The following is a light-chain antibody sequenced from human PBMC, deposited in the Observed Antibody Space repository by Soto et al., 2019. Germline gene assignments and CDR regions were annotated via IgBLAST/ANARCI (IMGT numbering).Light chain of an antibody. V-gene: IGKV3-20*01. J-gene: IGKJ4*01. CDR3: LQFGMSAPFI. Sequence: EIVLTQSPGTLSLSPGERCTLSCRARQNLGTLYLAWFQEKPGQAPXLXXYGASRRATGIPNRFSGSGSGTDFTLPIHRLETEDFAVYYCLQFGMSAPFIFGGGTKVDIK. CDR1: QNLGTLY. CDR2: GAS.